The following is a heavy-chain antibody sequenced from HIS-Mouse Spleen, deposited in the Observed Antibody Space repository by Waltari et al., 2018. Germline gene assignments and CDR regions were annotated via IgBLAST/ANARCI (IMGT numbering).Heavy chain of an antibody. CDR3: ARSNWYFDY. Sequence: EVQLVESGGGLVQPGGSLRLSCAASGFPVSSNHSSGVRQAPGKGLEWVSVIYSGGSTYYADSVKGRFTISRDNSKNTLYLQLNSLRAEDTAVYYCARSNWYFDYWGQGTLVTVSS. D-gene: IGHD7-27*01. CDR1: GFPVSSNH. CDR2: IYSGGST. J-gene: IGHJ4*02. V-gene: IGHV3-66*01.